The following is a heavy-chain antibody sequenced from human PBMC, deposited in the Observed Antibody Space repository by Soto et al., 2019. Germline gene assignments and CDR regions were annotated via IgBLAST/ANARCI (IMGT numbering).Heavy chain of an antibody. CDR1: GGSVSSSSYY. CDR3: ARLTPNPQDYYGMDV. CDR2: IYYSGST. V-gene: IGHV4-39*01. J-gene: IGHJ6*02. Sequence: SETLSLTGTVSGGSVSSSSYYWGWIRQPPGKGLEWIGSIYYSGSTYYNPSLKSRVTISVDTSKNQFSLKLSSVTAADTAVYYCARLTPNPQDYYGMDVWGQGTTVTVSS.